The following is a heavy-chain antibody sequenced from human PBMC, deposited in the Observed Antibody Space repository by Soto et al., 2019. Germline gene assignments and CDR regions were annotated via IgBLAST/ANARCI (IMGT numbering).Heavy chain of an antibody. V-gene: IGHV1-3*01. Sequence: QVQLVQSGAEVKKPGASVMVSCKTSGYTFPRYALHWVRQAPGQRLEWMGWINPANGNTKYSQKSQGRVTFTRDTSASTAYMELSSLISEDTAVYYCARRGALTSYFFGYYFDYWGQGTLVTVSS. J-gene: IGHJ4*02. CDR1: GYTFPRYA. D-gene: IGHD3-9*01. CDR3: ARRGALTSYFFGYYFDY. CDR2: INPANGNT.